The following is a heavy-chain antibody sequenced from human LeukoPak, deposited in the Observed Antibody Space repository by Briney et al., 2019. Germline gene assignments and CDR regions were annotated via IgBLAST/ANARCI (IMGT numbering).Heavy chain of an antibody. CDR3: ARGLSAIVY. Sequence: SETLSLTCTVSGGSVSSGSYYWSWIRQPPGKGLEWIGYIYYSGSTNYNPSLKSRVTISVDTSKNQFSLKLSSVTAADTAVYYCARGLSAIVYWGQGTLVTVSS. CDR2: IYYSGST. J-gene: IGHJ4*02. D-gene: IGHD2-15*01. V-gene: IGHV4-61*01. CDR1: GGSVSSGSYY.